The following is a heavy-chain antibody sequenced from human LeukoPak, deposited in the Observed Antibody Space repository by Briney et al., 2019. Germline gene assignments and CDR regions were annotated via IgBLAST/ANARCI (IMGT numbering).Heavy chain of an antibody. CDR1: GFTFSSYP. CDR3: ARDFGAGWEEPKYSFDY. D-gene: IGHD3-10*01. Sequence: GGSLRLSCAASGFTFSSYPLHWVRQVPGKGLEWVAVISYDGSKKYYADSVKGRFTISRDNSKNTLYLQMNSLKPEDTAVYYCARDFGAGWEEPKYSFDYWGQGILVTVSS. J-gene: IGHJ4*02. CDR2: ISYDGSKK. V-gene: IGHV3-30-3*01.